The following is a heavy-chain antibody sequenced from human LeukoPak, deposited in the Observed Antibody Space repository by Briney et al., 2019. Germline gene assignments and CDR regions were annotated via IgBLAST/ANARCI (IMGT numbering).Heavy chain of an antibody. V-gene: IGHV1-2*02. J-gene: IGHJ4*02. CDR2: INPNTGDT. CDR1: GYTFTFTGYY. Sequence: ASVEVSCKASGYTFTFTGYYMHWVRQAPGQGLEWMGGINPNTGDTVSIQKFQGRVTMTRDTSISTVYMELSSLRPDDTAVYYCARDGHDQLVPVYWGQGTLVTVSS. CDR3: ARDGHDQLVPVY. D-gene: IGHD6-6*01.